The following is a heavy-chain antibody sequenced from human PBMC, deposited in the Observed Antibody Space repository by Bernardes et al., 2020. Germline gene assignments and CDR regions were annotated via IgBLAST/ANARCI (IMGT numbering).Heavy chain of an antibody. CDR3: AREDIVLVVYAGGMDV. D-gene: IGHD2-8*02. CDR1: GDSISSSGYY. V-gene: IGHV4-39*01. J-gene: IGHJ6*04. CDR2: FYNSATT. Sequence: SETLSLTCTVSGDSISSSGYYWAWIRQPPGMGLEWIGTFYNSATTHYNPSLKSRVTISVDTSNNQFSLKLTSVTAADTAVYYCAREDIVLVVYAGGMDVWGKGTTVTVSS.